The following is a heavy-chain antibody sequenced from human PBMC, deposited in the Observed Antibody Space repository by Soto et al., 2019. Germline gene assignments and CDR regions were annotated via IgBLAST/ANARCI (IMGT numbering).Heavy chain of an antibody. D-gene: IGHD6-13*01. CDR1: VFTFSSYD. J-gene: IGHJ6*03. CDR3: ARGSSSRPYYYYYYMDV. CDR2: IGTAGDT. Sequence: GGSLRLSCAASVFTFSSYDMHWVRQATGKGLEWVSAIGTAGDTYYPGSVKGRFTISRENAKNSLYLQMNSLRAGDTAVYYCARGSSSRPYYYYYYMDVWGKGTTVTVSS. V-gene: IGHV3-13*01.